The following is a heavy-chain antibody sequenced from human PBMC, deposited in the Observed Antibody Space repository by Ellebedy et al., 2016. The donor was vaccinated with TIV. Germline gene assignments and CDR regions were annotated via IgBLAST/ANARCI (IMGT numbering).Heavy chain of an antibody. CDR1: GFTFSASA. V-gene: IGHV3-30*14. J-gene: IGHJ3*02. Sequence: PGGSLRLSCAASGFTFSASAMHWVRQAPGKGLEWVAVVLEDGLQKYYADSVKGRFTISRDNSKNTVSLQMNSLRVEDTAVYYCARVRSSAFEIWGQGTMVTVSS. CDR3: ARVRSSAFEI. CDR2: VLEDGLQK.